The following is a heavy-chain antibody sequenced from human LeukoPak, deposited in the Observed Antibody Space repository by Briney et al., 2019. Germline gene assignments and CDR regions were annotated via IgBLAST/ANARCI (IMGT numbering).Heavy chain of an antibody. D-gene: IGHD2-15*01. CDR3: ARDCSGGSCYLTSGFDY. CDR2: IYYSGST. V-gene: IGHV4-4*02. CDR1: GGSISSSNW. Sequence: PSGTLSLTCAVSGGSISSSNWWSWVRQPPGKGLEWIGYIYYSGSTNYNPSLKSRVTISVDTSKNQFSLKLSSVTAADTAVYYCARDCSGGSCYLTSGFDYWGQGTLVTVSS. J-gene: IGHJ4*02.